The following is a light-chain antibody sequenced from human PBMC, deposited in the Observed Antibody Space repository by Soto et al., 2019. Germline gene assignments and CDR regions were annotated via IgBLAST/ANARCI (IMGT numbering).Light chain of an antibody. CDR3: QQSYSTPPFT. J-gene: IGKJ2*01. CDR2: AAS. Sequence: DIPMTQSPSSLSASVGDRVTITCRASQYISTYLNWYQQKPGKDPKLLIYAASSLQSGIPSTFSGSGSATDFTLTISSLQPEDFATYYCQQSYSTPPFTFGQGTKLEIK. V-gene: IGKV1-39*01. CDR1: QYISTY.